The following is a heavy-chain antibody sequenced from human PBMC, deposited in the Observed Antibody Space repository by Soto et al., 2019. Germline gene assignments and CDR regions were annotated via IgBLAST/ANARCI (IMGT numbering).Heavy chain of an antibody. CDR2: IYWDDDK. Sequence: QITLKESGPSLVKPTQTLTLTCTFSGFSLSTGGVGVGWIRQPPGKALEWLALIYWDDDKRYSPSLRSRLTATKDTSKNPVVLTMTNMDPVDTATYYCAHSRCGGDCLQSYSSHYYYGMDVWGQGTTVTVSS. V-gene: IGHV2-5*02. CDR3: AHSRCGGDCLQSYSSHYYYGMDV. J-gene: IGHJ6*02. D-gene: IGHD2-21*02. CDR1: GFSLSTGGVG.